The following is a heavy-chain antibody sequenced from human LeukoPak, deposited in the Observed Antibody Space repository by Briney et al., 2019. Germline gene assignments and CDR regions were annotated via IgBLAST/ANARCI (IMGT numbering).Heavy chain of an antibody. Sequence: KPSETLSLTCTVSGVSISNYYWSWIRQPPGKGLEWIGYIYYSGNTNYNPSLKSRVTISVDTSKNQFSLKLSSVTAADTAVYYCARAGVVVAATPVPFGWFAPWGQGPLVTGS. CDR2: IYYSGNT. D-gene: IGHD2-15*01. CDR3: ARAGVVVAATPVPFGWFAP. J-gene: IGHJ5*02. V-gene: IGHV4-59*01. CDR1: GVSISNYY.